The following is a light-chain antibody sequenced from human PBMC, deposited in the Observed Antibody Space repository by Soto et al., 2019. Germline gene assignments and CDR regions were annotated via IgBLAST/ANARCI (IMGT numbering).Light chain of an antibody. CDR2: GAS. CDR1: KSLSNL. CDR3: QQRSSWPLT. J-gene: IGKJ4*02. Sequence: EILLTQSPATLSLSPGERASLSCTHSKSLSNLLVCYQQKPGQAASLLIDGASNRDTGITARFSGSGSGTDLTLTITSLEPEDFAVYFCQQRSSWPLTFGGGTKVDIK. V-gene: IGKV3-11*01.